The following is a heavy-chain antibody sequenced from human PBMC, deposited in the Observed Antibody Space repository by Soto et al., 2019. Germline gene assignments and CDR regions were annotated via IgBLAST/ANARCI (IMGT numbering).Heavy chain of an antibody. CDR2: IWYDGSNK. Sequence: GGSLRLSCAASGFTFSSYGMHWVRQAPGKGLEWVAVIWYDGSNKYYADSVKGRFTISRDNSKNTLYLQMNSLRAEDTAVYYCARWDYGSGSYPISHEWGYYGMDVWGQGTTVTVSS. J-gene: IGHJ6*02. D-gene: IGHD3-10*01. CDR3: ARWDYGSGSYPISHEWGYYGMDV. CDR1: GFTFSSYG. V-gene: IGHV3-33*01.